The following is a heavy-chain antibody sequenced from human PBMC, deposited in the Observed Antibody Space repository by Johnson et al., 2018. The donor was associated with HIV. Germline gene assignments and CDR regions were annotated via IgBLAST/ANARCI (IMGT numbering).Heavy chain of an antibody. CDR2: IYSGGRT. D-gene: IGHD6-13*01. V-gene: IGHV3-NL1*01. CDR3: ASPLEAAAGPMDAFDI. Sequence: QVQLVESGGGVVQPGKSLTLSCVGSGLSFSNFGIHWVRQAPGKGLECVSGIYSGGRTYYADSVKGRFTISRYNSKNTLYLQMNSLRAEDTAVYYCASPLEAAAGPMDAFDIWGQGTMVTVSS. CDR1: GLSFSNFG. J-gene: IGHJ3*02.